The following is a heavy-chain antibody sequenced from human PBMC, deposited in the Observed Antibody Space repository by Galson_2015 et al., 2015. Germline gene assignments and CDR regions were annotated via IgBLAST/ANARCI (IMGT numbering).Heavy chain of an antibody. CDR2: INQDGSEK. J-gene: IGHJ5*02. Sequence: SLRLSCAASGFPFSGDFMTWVRQAPGKGLEWVATINQDGSEKYYVDSVRGRFSISRDNAKNSLYLQLNTLRAEDTAVYYRARDFSHRDSYNRWGQGTLGTVSS. CDR1: GFPFSGDF. V-gene: IGHV3-7*03. CDR3: ARDFSHRDSYNR. D-gene: IGHD5-24*01.